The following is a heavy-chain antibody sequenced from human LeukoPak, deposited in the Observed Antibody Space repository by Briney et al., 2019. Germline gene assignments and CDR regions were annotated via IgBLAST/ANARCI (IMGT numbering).Heavy chain of an antibody. J-gene: IGHJ4*02. Sequence: GGSLRLSCAGSGFSVSGYWMTWVRQAPGKGLEWVINIKQDGSEKNYVDSVKGRFTISRDNAENSLFLQMNSLRVEDTAVYYCAREWQGGIAAAGTRIEGDYWGQGTLVAVSS. V-gene: IGHV3-7*01. CDR2: IKQDGSEK. CDR1: GFSVSGYW. CDR3: AREWQGGIAAAGTRIEGDY. D-gene: IGHD6-13*01.